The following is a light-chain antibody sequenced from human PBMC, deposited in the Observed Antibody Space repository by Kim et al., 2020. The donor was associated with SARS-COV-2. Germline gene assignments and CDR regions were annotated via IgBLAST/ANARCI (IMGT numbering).Light chain of an antibody. CDR2: VEGSGSD. CDR1: SGKSTYY. CDR3: ETWDSNIQV. Sequence: SVTLTCTLSSGKSTYYSGWHQEQRGKAPRFLMKVEGSGSDNKGGGVPDRFSGSRSGADRYLIISNLHSEDEADYYCETWDSNIQVFGGGTQLTVL. V-gene: IGLV4-60*03. J-gene: IGLJ3*02.